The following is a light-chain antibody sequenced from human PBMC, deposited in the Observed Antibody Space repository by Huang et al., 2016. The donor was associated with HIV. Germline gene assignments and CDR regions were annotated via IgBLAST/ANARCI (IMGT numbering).Light chain of an antibody. J-gene: IGKJ4*01. V-gene: IGKV3-20*01. CDR3: QQYGSSPLT. CDR2: GAS. Sequence: EIVLTQSPGTLSLPPGERATLSCRASQSVRSSSLAWYQQKPGQSPRLLIFGASNRATAIPDRFSGSGSATDFTLTISRLEPEDFAVYYCQQYGSSPLTFGGGTKVEIK. CDR1: QSVRSSS.